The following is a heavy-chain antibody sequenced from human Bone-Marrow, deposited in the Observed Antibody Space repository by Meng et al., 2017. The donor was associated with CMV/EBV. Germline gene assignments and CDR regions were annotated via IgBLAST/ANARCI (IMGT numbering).Heavy chain of an antibody. D-gene: IGHD2-2*01. CDR2: ISAYNGNT. V-gene: IGHV1-18*01. CDR1: GYTFTSYG. J-gene: IGHJ6*02. Sequence: ASVKGSCKASGYTFTSYGISWVRQAPGQGLEWMGWISAYNGNTNYAQKLQGRVTMTTDTSTSTAYMELRSLRSDDTAVYYCARLPGYCSSTSCYRYYYYYGMDVWGQGTTVTVSS. CDR3: ARLPGYCSSTSCYRYYYYYGMDV.